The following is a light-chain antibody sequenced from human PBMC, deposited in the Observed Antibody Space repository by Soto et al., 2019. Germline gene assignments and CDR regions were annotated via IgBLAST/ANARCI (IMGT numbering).Light chain of an antibody. CDR1: QSVYSSH. Sequence: EIVLTQSPGTLSLSAGERATLSCEASQSVYSSHLAWHQQKPGQSPRLLIYGAVSRATGIPARFSGSASGTEFTLSISRLEPEDSAAYYCQQYGFPPWTFGQGTKVEV. J-gene: IGKJ1*01. CDR2: GAV. CDR3: QQYGFPPWT. V-gene: IGKV3-20*01.